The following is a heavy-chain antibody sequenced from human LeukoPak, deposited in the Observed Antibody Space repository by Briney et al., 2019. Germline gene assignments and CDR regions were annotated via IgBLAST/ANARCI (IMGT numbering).Heavy chain of an antibody. CDR2: ISYDGSNK. CDR1: GFTFSSYA. J-gene: IGHJ6*02. Sequence: PGGSLRLSCAASGFTFSSYAMHWVRQAPGKGLEWVAVISYDGSNKYYADSVKGRFTISRDNSKNTLYLQMNSLRAGDTAVYYCARGLYSRYYYYGMDVWGQGTTVTVSS. D-gene: IGHD5-18*01. V-gene: IGHV3-30-3*01. CDR3: ARGLYSRYYYYGMDV.